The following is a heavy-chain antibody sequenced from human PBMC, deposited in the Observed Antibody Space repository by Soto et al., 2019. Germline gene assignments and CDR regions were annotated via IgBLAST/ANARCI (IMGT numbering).Heavy chain of an antibody. D-gene: IGHD1-1*01. J-gene: IGHJ4*02. CDR2: ISDDGSTA. CDR1: GFTFSAYW. Sequence: GSLRLSCAVSGFTFSAYWMHWVRQVPGKGLTWVSRISDDGSTATYADSVKGRFVISRDNAKNSLYLEMNTLRVDDSGLYYCARGPRVSSTGTGAHWGRGTLVTVSS. V-gene: IGHV3-74*01. CDR3: ARGPRVSSTGTGAH.